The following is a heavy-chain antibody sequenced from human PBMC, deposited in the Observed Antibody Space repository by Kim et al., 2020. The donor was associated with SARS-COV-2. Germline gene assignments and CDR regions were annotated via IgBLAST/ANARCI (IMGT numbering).Heavy chain of an antibody. Sequence: GVSLRLSCVASGFTFTNSWMRWVRQAPGKGLEWVANIKRDGSEIFYVDSVKGRFTISRDNSKNSVYLQMDSLRPEDTAVYYCARDVARYTPFDCWGQGSVVSVSS. CDR1: GFTFTNSW. CDR2: IKRDGSEI. V-gene: IGHV3-7*03. CDR3: ARDVARYTPFDC. J-gene: IGHJ4*02. D-gene: IGHD1-20*01.